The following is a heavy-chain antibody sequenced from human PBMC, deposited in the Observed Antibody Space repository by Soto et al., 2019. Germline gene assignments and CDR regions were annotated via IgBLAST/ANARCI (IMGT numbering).Heavy chain of an antibody. V-gene: IGHV4-39*07. CDR2: IYYSGKN. CDR3: ARWGIAAAGSFDY. CDR1: GGSISSTDYY. D-gene: IGHD6-13*01. J-gene: IGHJ4*02. Sequence: PSETLSLTCTVSGGSISSTDYYWGWIRQPPGKGLEWIGSIYYSGKNFYNPSLKSRVTISVDTSKNQFSLKLSSVTAADTAVYYCARWGIAAAGSFDYWGQGTLVTVSS.